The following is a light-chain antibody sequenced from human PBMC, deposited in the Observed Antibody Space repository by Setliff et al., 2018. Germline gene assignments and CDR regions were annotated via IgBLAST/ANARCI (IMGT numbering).Light chain of an antibody. Sequence: QSVLTQPASVSGSPGQSITISCTGSSSDVGNYKDVSWYQQHPGKAPKLIIYEVTKRPSGVSNRFSGSKSGSTASLTIFGLQAEDEAGYYCCSYAGGGTFYVFGTGTKVTVL. CDR2: EVT. J-gene: IGLJ1*01. V-gene: IGLV2-23*02. CDR3: CSYAGGGTFYV. CDR1: SSDVGNYKD.